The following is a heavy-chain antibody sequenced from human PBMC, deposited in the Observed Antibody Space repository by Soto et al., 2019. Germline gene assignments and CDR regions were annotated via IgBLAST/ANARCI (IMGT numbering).Heavy chain of an antibody. CDR1: GFTFSSYG. J-gene: IGHJ4*02. V-gene: IGHV3-33*01. CDR3: ARNDYYDSSGYQY. D-gene: IGHD3-22*01. Sequence: QVQLVESGGGVVQPGRSLRLSCAASGFTFSSYGMHWVRQAPGKGLEWVAVIWYDGGNKYYADSVKGRFTISRDNSKNTLYLQMNSLRAEDTAVYYCARNDYYDSSGYQYWGQGTLVTVSS. CDR2: IWYDGGNK.